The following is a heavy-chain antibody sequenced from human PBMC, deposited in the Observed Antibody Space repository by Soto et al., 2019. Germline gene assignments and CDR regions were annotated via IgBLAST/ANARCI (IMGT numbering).Heavy chain of an antibody. D-gene: IGHD6-13*01. CDR2: IMGSGGRT. CDR1: GFTFSSYG. CDR3: AKDQLPDLMGAAGY. J-gene: IGHJ4*02. V-gene: IGHV3-23*01. Sequence: GGSLRLSCAASGFTFSSYGMSWYRQSPGKGLEWVSDIMGSGGRTRYADSVKGRFAISRDNSKNTVFLQMSSLRVEDSAVYYCAKDQLPDLMGAAGYWGQGTLVTVSS.